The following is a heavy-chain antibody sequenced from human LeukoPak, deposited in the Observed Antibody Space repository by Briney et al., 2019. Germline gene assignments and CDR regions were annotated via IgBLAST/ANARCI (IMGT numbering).Heavy chain of an antibody. J-gene: IGHJ4*02. D-gene: IGHD5-24*01. CDR2: ISSSGGTT. V-gene: IGHV3-23*01. CDR1: GFTFSNYA. CDR3: ARAVGWLQSLDY. Sequence: GGSLRLSCAASGFTFSNYAMNWVRQAPGKGLEWVSVISSSGGTTNYADSVKGRFTVSRDNAKNSLYLQMNSLRDEDTAVYYCARAVGWLQSLDYWGQGTLVTVSS.